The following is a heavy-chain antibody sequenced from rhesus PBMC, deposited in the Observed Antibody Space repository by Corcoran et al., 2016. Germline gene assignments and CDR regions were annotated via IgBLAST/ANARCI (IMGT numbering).Heavy chain of an antibody. CDR1: GFSLSTSGMG. Sequence: QVTLKESGPALVKPTQTLTLTCTFPGFSLSTSGMGVGWIRQPPGKALEWLASIYWDVDKYYNTSLKSRLTISKDTSKNQVVLPMTNMDPVDTATYYCARVSGYEDDYGYYYTHYFDYWGQGVLVTVSS. CDR3: ARVSGYEDDYGYYYTHYFDY. V-gene: IGHV2S1*01. J-gene: IGHJ4*01. CDR2: IYWDVDK. D-gene: IGHD3S6*01.